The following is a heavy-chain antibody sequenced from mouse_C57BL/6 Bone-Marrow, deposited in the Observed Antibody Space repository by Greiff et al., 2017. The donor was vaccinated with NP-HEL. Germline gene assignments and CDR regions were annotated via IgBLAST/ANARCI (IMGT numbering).Heavy chain of an antibody. Sequence: EVQLQQSGPELVKPGASVKMSCKASGYTFTDYNMHWVKQSHGKSLEWIGYINPNNGGTSYNQKFKGKATLTVNKSSSPAYMELRSLTSEDSEVYYCARRIYYYGSSYIGYWGQGTTLTVSS. CDR2: INPNNGGT. CDR3: ARRIYYYGSSYIGY. V-gene: IGHV1-22*01. D-gene: IGHD1-1*01. J-gene: IGHJ2*01. CDR1: GYTFTDYN.